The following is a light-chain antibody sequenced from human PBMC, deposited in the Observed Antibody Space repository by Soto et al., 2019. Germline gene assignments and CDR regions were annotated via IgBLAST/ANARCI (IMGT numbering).Light chain of an antibody. Sequence: DIQMTQSPSSLSAPVGGRVTITCRASQGIRRDLGWYQQKPGKAPTRLIYAVSSLHSGVPSRFSGSGSGTEITLTISSLQQEDSATYYCLQHNSYPLTFGGGTKVEIK. V-gene: IGKV1-17*01. CDR3: LQHNSYPLT. CDR1: QGIRRD. CDR2: AVS. J-gene: IGKJ4*01.